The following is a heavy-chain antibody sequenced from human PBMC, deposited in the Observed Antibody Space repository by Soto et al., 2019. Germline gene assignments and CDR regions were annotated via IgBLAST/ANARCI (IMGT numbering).Heavy chain of an antibody. Sequence: LRLSCAASGFTFSSYVMTWVRQAPGQGLEWVSSVSGSGGSTYLADSVKGRFTISRDNSKNTVYLQMNSLRAEDTAVYYCAKDGSYYESPTESDCWGQGTLVTVSS. CDR2: VSGSGGST. CDR3: AKDGSYYESPTESDC. CDR1: GFTFSSYV. D-gene: IGHD3-22*01. V-gene: IGHV3-23*01. J-gene: IGHJ4*02.